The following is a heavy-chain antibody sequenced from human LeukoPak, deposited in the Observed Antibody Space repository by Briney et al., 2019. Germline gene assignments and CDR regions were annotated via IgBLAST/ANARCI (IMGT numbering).Heavy chain of an antibody. CDR3: SKRVGGTPSRAFDI. CDR1: GYSFTSYW. D-gene: IGHD1-26*01. V-gene: IGHV5-51*01. J-gene: IGHJ3*02. Sequence: GESLKISCTGSGYSFTSYWIAWVRQMPGKGLEYMGIIYPGDSDTRYSPSFQGQVTIAADKSISTAYLQWSRLKASDTAMYYCSKRVGGTPSRAFDIGDQGTTVSVSS. CDR2: IYPGDSDT.